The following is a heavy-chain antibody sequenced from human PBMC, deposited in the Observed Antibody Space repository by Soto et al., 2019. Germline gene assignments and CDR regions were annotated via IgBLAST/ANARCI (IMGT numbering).Heavy chain of an antibody. CDR3: ARDQAAMFYFDY. V-gene: IGHV4-38-2*02. D-gene: IGHD5-18*01. CDR1: GYSISSGYY. CDR2: IYNSGST. Sequence: SETLSLTCAVSGYSISSGYYWGWIRQPPGKGLEWIGSIYNSGSTYYNPSLKSRVTISVDTSKNQFSLKLSSVTAADTAVYYCARDQAAMFYFDYWGQGTPVTVSS. J-gene: IGHJ4*02.